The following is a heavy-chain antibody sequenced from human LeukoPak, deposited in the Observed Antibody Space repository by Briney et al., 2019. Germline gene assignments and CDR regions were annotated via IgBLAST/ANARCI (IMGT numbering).Heavy chain of an antibody. Sequence: GASVKVSCKASGYTFTGYYMHWVRQAPGQGLEWMGWINPNSGGTNYAQKFQGRVTMTRDTSISTAYMELSRLRSDDTAVYYCARQGIEGRFLEWLLYYYYMDVWGKGTTVTVSS. D-gene: IGHD3-3*01. J-gene: IGHJ6*03. CDR3: ARQGIEGRFLEWLLYYYYMDV. CDR1: GYTFTGYY. V-gene: IGHV1-2*02. CDR2: INPNSGGT.